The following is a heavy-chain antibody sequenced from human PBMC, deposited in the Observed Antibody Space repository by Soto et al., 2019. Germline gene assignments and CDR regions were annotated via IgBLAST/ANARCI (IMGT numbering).Heavy chain of an antibody. Sequence: QVQLVQSGGEVKRPGASVRVSCKASGYTFINYGISWVRQAPGQGLEWMGWISAYNGHTDYAQKFKGRVTMTKDTSTNTVSMELRSLRFDDTAVYYCARGGTWGARDFDYWGQGTLITVSS. CDR3: ARGGTWGARDFDY. CDR2: ISAYNGHT. D-gene: IGHD3-16*01. J-gene: IGHJ4*02. V-gene: IGHV1-18*01. CDR1: GYTFINYG.